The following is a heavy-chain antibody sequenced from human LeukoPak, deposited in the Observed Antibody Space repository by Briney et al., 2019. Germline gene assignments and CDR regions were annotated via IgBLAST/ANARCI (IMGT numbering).Heavy chain of an antibody. CDR2: ISGTGGST. D-gene: IGHD4-23*01. CDR1: GFTFSTYA. V-gene: IGHV3-23*01. CDR3: ARRAGGYSHPYDY. Sequence: GGSLRLSCAASGFTFSTYAMTWVRQAPGKGPEWVSLISGTGGSTYYADSVEGRFTISRDNSKNTLYLQMNSLRAEDTAVYYCARRAGGYSHPYDYWGQGILITVSS. J-gene: IGHJ4*02.